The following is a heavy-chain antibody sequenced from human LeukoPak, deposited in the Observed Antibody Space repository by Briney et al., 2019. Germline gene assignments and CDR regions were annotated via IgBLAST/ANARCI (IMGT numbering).Heavy chain of an antibody. V-gene: IGHV4-4*02. J-gene: IGHJ6*03. CDR3: ARGYCSGGSCYSYYYYNYMDV. Sequence: SGTLSLTCVVSGGFISSANWWSWVRQPPGKGLEWIGDIYHSGSSNYNPSLKSRVTISVDTSKNQFSLKLSSVTAADTAVYYCARGYCSGGSCYSYYYYNYMDVWGKGTTVTVSS. CDR1: GGFISSANW. CDR2: IYHSGSS. D-gene: IGHD2-15*01.